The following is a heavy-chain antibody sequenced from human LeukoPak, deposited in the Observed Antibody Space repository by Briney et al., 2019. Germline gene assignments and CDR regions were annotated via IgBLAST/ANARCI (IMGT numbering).Heavy chain of an antibody. V-gene: IGHV4-59*11. CDR1: GGSINSHY. CDR2: IYYTGTT. Sequence: SETLSLTCSVSGGSINSHYWSWIRQLPGKGLEWIGYIYYTGTTNYNPSFKSRVTMSVDRAMNQFSMKLTSVTTADTAVYYCARHDLDLGRDDYWGQGTLVTVSS. D-gene: IGHD2-15*01. J-gene: IGHJ4*02. CDR3: ARHDLDLGRDDY.